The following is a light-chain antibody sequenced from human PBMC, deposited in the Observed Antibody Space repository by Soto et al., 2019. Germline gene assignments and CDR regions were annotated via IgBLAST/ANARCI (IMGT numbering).Light chain of an antibody. J-gene: IGLJ3*02. V-gene: IGLV2-11*01. CDR3: CSYVDSYTWV. CDR2: DVS. Sequence: QSVLTQPRSVSGYPGQSVTISCTGTSSDVGRYNYVSWFQQHPGKAPKLLIYDVSERPSGVPDRFSGSKSGYTASLTISGLQAEDEADYYCCSYVDSYTWVFGGGTQLTVL. CDR1: SSDVGRYNY.